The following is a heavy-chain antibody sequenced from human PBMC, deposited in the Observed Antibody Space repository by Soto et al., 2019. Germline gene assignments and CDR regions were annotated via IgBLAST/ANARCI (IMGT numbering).Heavy chain of an antibody. CDR2: IYWDDDY. CDR3: AHKGGRGAGMDV. J-gene: IGHJ6*02. D-gene: IGHD2-15*01. V-gene: IGHV2-5*02. CDR1: GFSLSTTGVG. Sequence: QITLKESGPTLVKPTQTLTLTCTFSGFSLSTTGVGVGWIRQPPGKALEWLALIYWDDDYRYSASLKSRITVXKGXAKNQVVLTMTNMDPVDTATYYCAHKGGRGAGMDVWGQGTTVTVSS.